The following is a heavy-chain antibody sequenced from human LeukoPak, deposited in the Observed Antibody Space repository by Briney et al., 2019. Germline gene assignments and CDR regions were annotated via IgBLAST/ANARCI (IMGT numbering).Heavy chain of an antibody. D-gene: IGHD6-6*01. CDR1: GFTVSSTY. CDR2: IYSGGYT. Sequence: PGGSLGLSCAAAGFTVSSTYLTWVRQAPGKGLEWLSVIYSGGYTYYADSVKGRFFISRDISENMVYLQMNSLSVENTAVYFCASGRRAHYFDSWGPGTLVTVS. J-gene: IGHJ4*02. V-gene: IGHV3-66*01. CDR3: ASGRRAHYFDS.